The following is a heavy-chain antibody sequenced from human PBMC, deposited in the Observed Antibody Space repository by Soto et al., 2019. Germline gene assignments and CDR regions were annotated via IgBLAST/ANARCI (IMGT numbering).Heavy chain of an antibody. J-gene: IGHJ6*02. CDR1: GDSISSSSYY. V-gene: IGHV4-39*01. CDR2: IYYSGST. CDR3: ARHVRNYYYGMDV. Sequence: QLQLQESGPGLVKPSETLSLTCTVSGDSISSSSYYWGWIRQPPGKGLECIGSIYYSGSTYYNPSLKSRVTISVDTSKNQFSLKLSSVTAADTAVYYCARHVRNYYYGMDVWGQGTTVTVSS.